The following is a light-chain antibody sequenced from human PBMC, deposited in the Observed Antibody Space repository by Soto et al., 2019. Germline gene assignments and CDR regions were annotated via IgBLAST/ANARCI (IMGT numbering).Light chain of an antibody. CDR3: QQYYDVPQN. CDR2: WAS. J-gene: IGKJ1*01. V-gene: IGKV4-1*01. CDR1: QSILYSSNNKNY. Sequence: DIVMTQSPESLAVSLGERATINCKSSQSILYSSNNKNYLAWYQQKPGQPPKLLIYWASTRESGVPERFSGSGSGTDFTLTISSLQAEDVAVYCQQYYDVPQNFGQGTKVEIK.